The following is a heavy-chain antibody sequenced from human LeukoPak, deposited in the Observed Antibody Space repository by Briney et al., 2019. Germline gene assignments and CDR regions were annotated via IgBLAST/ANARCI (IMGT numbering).Heavy chain of an antibody. CDR3: TKDRGIRVYFYALDV. CDR2: ISWSSDSI. D-gene: IGHD2-8*01. J-gene: IGHJ6*02. CDR1: GFTFDDYA. Sequence: GRSLRLSCAASGFTFDDYAMHWVRQAPGKGLEWVSGISWSSDSIGYADSVRGRFTISRDSAKNSLYLQMNSLRVEDTALYYCTKDRGIRVYFYALDVWGQGTTVTVSS. V-gene: IGHV3-9*01.